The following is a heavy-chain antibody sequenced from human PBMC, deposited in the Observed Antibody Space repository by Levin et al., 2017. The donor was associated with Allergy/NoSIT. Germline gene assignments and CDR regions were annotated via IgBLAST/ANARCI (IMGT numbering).Heavy chain of an antibody. CDR2: ISSSSSTI. J-gene: IGHJ6*02. Sequence: GGSLRLSCAASGFTFSSYSMNWVRQAPGKGLEWVSYISSSSSTIYYADSVKGRFTISRDNAKNSLYLQMNSLRAEDTAVYYCARVRWGSSGYYSRGGYYYGMDVWGQGTTVTVSS. D-gene: IGHD3-22*01. CDR3: ARVRWGSSGYYSRGGYYYGMDV. CDR1: GFTFSSYS. V-gene: IGHV3-48*01.